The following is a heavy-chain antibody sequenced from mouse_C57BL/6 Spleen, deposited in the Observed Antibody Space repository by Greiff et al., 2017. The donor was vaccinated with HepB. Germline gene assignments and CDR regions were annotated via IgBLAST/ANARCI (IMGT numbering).Heavy chain of an antibody. CDR3: ANDYYTPPRYYFDY. CDR2: IDPANGNT. CDR1: GFTITNTY. Sequence: VQLQQSVAELVRPGASVKLSCTASGFTITNTYMHWVKQRPEQGLEWIGRIDPANGNTKYAPKFQGKATITADTSSNTAYLQLSSLTSEDTAIYYCANDYYTPPRYYFDYWGQGTTLTVSS. V-gene: IGHV14-3*01. D-gene: IGHD2-12*01. J-gene: IGHJ2*01.